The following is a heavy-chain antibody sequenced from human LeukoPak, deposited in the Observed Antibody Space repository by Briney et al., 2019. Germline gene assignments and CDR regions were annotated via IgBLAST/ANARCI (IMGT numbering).Heavy chain of an antibody. CDR3: ASTYGLPSDAFDI. J-gene: IGHJ3*02. CDR2: ISSSSSTI. D-gene: IGHD3-10*01. V-gene: IGHV3-11*04. Sequence: GGSLRLSCAASGFNFSDYYMSWIRQAPGKGLEWVSYISSSSSTIYYADSVKGRFTISRDNAKNSLYLQMNSLRAEDTAVYYCASTYGLPSDAFDIWGQGTMVTVSS. CDR1: GFNFSDYY.